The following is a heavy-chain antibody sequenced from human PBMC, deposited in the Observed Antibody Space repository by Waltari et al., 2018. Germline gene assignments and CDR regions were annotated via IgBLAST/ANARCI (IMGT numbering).Heavy chain of an antibody. V-gene: IGHV1-46*01. Sequence: QVQLVQSGAEVKKPGASVKVSCKASGYTFTSYYIHWVRRAPGTGLEWMGIINPSGGSTSYAQKFQGRVTMTRDTSTSTVYMELSSLRSEDTAVYYCARDGCSSTSCAPTRDAFDIWGQGTMVTVSS. CDR1: GYTFTSYY. J-gene: IGHJ3*02. D-gene: IGHD2-2*01. CDR3: ARDGCSSTSCAPTRDAFDI. CDR2: INPSGGST.